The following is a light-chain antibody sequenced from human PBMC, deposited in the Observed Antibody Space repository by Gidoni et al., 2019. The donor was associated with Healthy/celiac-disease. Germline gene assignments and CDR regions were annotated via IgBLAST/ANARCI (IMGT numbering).Light chain of an antibody. CDR1: QSISSY. V-gene: IGKV1-39*01. CDR2: AAS. J-gene: IGKJ2*01. Sequence: DIQMTQSPSSLSASVGDSVTSTCRASQSISSYLNWYQQKPGQAPKLLIYAASSLQSGVPSRFSGSGSGTDFTLTISSLQPEDFATYYCQQSYSTPYTFGQGTKLEIK. CDR3: QQSYSTPYT.